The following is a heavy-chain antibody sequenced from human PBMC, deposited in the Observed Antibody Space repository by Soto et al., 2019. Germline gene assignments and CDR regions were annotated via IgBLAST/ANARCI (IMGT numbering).Heavy chain of an antibody. CDR1: GYTFTIYG. D-gene: IGHD3-22*01. CDR2: ISAYNGNT. J-gene: IGHJ4*02. V-gene: IGHV1-18*01. CDR3: ARDKNTYYYDSSGYFDY. Sequence: GASVKVSCKASGYTFTIYGIIWVRQAPGQGLEWMGWISAYNGNTNYAQKLQGRVTMTTDTSTSTAYMELRSLRSDDTAVYYCARDKNTYYYDSSGYFDYWGQGTLVTVSS.